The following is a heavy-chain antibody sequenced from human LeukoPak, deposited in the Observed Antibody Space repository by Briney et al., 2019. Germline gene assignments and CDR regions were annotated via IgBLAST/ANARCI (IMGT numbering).Heavy chain of an antibody. D-gene: IGHD3-22*01. CDR1: GFTFSSYS. V-gene: IGHV3-21*01. J-gene: IGHJ5*02. CDR2: ISSSSSFI. Sequence: PGGSLRLSCAASGFTFSSYSMNWVRQAPGKGLEWVSSISSSSSFIYYADSLKGAYTISRDNTKNTLYLQMKSLRDETTALYYCARDLGYYDSSGPWGQGTLVTVSS. CDR3: ARDLGYYDSSGP.